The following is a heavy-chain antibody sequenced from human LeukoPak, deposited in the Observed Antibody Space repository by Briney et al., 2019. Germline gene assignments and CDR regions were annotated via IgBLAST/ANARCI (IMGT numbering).Heavy chain of an antibody. CDR2: ISGSGGST. J-gene: IGHJ4*02. CDR3: AKTLRATVTGDY. V-gene: IGHV3-23*01. CDR1: GFTFSSYA. D-gene: IGHD4-11*01. Sequence: HPGGSLRLSCAASGFTFSSYAMSWVRQAPGKGLEWVSAISGSGGSTYYADSVKGRFTISRDNSKNTLYLQMNSLRAEDTAVYYCAKTLRATVTGDYWGQGTLVTVSS.